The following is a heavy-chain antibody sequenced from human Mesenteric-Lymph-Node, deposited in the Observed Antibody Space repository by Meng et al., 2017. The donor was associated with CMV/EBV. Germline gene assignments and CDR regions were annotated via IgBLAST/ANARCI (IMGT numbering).Heavy chain of an antibody. D-gene: IGHD1-14*01. CDR1: GITFKNSA. CDR3: ARDSRQNLPTLPLVPEAHNGLGF. J-gene: IGHJ4*02. Sequence: GESLKISCTASGITFKNSAVSWVRQAPGKGLEWVAMTGIRGTLYYADSVGGRFTISRDNTNNTVFLQMNSLRAEDTALYFCARDSRQNLPTLPLVPEAHNGLGFWGLGTLVTVSS. CDR2: MTGIRGTL. V-gene: IGHV3-23*01.